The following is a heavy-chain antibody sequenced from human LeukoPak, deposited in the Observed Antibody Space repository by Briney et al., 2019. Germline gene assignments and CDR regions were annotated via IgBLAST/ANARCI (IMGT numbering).Heavy chain of an antibody. D-gene: IGHD4-17*01. V-gene: IGHV4-39*01. Sequence: PSETLSLTCTVSGGSISSYYWSWIRQPPGKGLEWIGSIYYSGSTYYNPSLKSRVTISVDTSKNQFSLKLSSVTAADTAVYYCARLPSQRMLRCSFDYWGQGTLVTVSS. CDR1: GGSISSYY. J-gene: IGHJ4*02. CDR3: ARLPSQRMLRCSFDY. CDR2: IYYSGST.